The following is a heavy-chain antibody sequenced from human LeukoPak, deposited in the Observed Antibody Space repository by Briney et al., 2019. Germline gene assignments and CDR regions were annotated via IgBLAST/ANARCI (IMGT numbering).Heavy chain of an antibody. CDR2: IYYSGST. V-gene: IGHV4-59*01. Sequence: SETLSLTCTVSGGPISSYYWSWIRQPPGKGLEWIGYIYYSGSTNYNPSLKSRVTISVDTSKNQFSLKLSSVTAADTAVYYCARASVTTSYYYYGMDVWGQGTTVTVSS. J-gene: IGHJ6*02. D-gene: IGHD4-11*01. CDR1: GGPISSYY. CDR3: ARASVTTSYYYYGMDV.